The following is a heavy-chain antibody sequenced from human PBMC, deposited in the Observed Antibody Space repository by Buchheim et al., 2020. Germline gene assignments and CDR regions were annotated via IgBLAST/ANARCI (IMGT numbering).Heavy chain of an antibody. CDR1: GFTFSSYA. V-gene: IGHV3-30-3*01. Sequence: QVQLVESGGGVVQPGRSLRLSCAASGFTFSSYAMHWVRQAPGKGLEWVAVISYDGSNKYYADSVKGRFTIPRDNSKNTLYLQMNSLRAEDTAVYYCARGIGTSSNYYYGMDVWGQGTT. J-gene: IGHJ6*02. D-gene: IGHD2-2*01. CDR3: ARGIGTSSNYYYGMDV. CDR2: ISYDGSNK.